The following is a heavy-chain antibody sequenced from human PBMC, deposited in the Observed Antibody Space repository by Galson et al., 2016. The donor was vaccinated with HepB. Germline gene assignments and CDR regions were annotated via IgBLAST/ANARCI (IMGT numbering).Heavy chain of an antibody. CDR1: GYNFTNYW. CDR2: IYPADSDT. J-gene: IGHJ3*01. Sequence: QSGAEVKKAGESLKISCKGSGYNFTNYWIGWLRQMPGKGLEWMGIIYPADSDTRYSPSFEGQVTISVDKSIRNAFLQWSSLKASDTALYYCATRLRLGERDAFDVWGPGTMVTVSS. V-gene: IGHV5-51*01. D-gene: IGHD3-16*01. CDR3: ATRLRLGERDAFDV.